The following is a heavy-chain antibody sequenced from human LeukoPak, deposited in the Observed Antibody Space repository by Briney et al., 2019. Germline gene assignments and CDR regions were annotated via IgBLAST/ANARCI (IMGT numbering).Heavy chain of an antibody. CDR2: VYYSGST. CDR3: ARHKGQHTVDY. CDR1: GGSVSSSNYY. D-gene: IGHD2-2*01. J-gene: IGHJ4*02. Sequence: PSETLSLTCIVSGGSVSSSNYYWGWIRQPPGKGLEWIGSVYYSGSTYYNPSLKSRVTISVDTSKNQSSLKLSSATAADTAVYYCARHKGQHTVDYWGQGTLVTVSS. V-gene: IGHV4-39*01.